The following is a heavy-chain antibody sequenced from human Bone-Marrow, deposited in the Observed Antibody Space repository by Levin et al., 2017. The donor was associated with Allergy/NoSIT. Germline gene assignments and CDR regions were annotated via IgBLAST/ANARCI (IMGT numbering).Heavy chain of an antibody. CDR1: CFSLPPSS. CDR2: IYYSGNT. CDR3: ARHAYSGYDYGRFDY. D-gene: IGHD5-12*01. J-gene: IGHJ4*02. V-gene: IGHV4-59*08. Sequence: SETLSLTCTVSCFSLPPSSFSCLRPPPSKQLEWMGYIYYSGNTNYNPSLESRVTISVDTSKNQFSLRLTSVTAADTAVYYCARHAYSGYDYGRFDYWGQGTVVTVSS.